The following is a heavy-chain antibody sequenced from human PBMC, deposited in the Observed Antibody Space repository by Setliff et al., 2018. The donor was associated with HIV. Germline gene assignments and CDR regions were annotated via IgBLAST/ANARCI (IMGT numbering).Heavy chain of an antibody. V-gene: IGHV4-34*01. CDR1: GGSFSGYY. J-gene: IGHJ6*02. D-gene: IGHD3-3*01. CDR2: IYHSGST. CDR3: ARIFGDRGYYYGMDV. Sequence: SETLSLTCAVYGGSFSGYYWSWIRQPPGKGREWIGSIYHSGSTYYNPSLKSRVTISVDTSKNQFSLKLSSVIAADTAVYYCARIFGDRGYYYGMDVWGQGTTVTVSS.